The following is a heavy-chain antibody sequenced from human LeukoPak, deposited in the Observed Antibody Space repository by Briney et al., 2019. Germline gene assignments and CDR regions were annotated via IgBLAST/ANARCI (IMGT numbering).Heavy chain of an antibody. J-gene: IGHJ6*03. Sequence: PGGSLRLSCAASGFTFDDYTMHWVRQAPGKGLEWVAFIRYDGSNKYYADSVKGRFTISRDNSKNTLYLQMNSLRAEDTAVYYCAKDGIPPNYYYYMDVWGKGTTVTISS. V-gene: IGHV3-30*02. CDR1: GFTFDDYT. CDR2: IRYDGSNK. CDR3: AKDGIPPNYYYYMDV. D-gene: IGHD1-14*01.